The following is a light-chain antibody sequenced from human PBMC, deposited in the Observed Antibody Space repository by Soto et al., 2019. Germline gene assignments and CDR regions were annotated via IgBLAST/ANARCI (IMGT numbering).Light chain of an antibody. CDR2: AAS. V-gene: IGKV1-27*01. Sequence: DIQMTQSPSSLSASVGDRVTVTCRASQGIDTYLAWYQQKPGQVPKLLIYAASTLQSGVPSRFSGSGSGTDCTLTISSLQPEDVATDFCHKYTRAPFTFGPGTKVDIK. J-gene: IGKJ3*01. CDR3: HKYTRAPFT. CDR1: QGIDTY.